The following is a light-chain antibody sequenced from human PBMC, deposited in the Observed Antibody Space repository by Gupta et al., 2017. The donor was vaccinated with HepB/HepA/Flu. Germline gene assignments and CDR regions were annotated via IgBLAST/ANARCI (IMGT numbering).Light chain of an antibody. CDR2: YKSDSDN. CDR3: WNWHSSAWV. J-gene: IGLJ3*02. V-gene: IGLV5-45*02. Sequence: QAVLTPPSSLSASPGASASLTCTLRSGINVGTYRIYWYQQKPGCPPQSLLRYKSDSDNQQGAGVPSRFSASKVASANAGILLLSGLESADEDDYYWNWHSSAWVFGGGTKLTVL. CDR1: SGINVGTYR.